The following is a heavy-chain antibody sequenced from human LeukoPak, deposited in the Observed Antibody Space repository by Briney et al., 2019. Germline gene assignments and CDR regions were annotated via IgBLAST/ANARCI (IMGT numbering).Heavy chain of an antibody. D-gene: IGHD3-3*01. J-gene: IGHJ4*02. V-gene: IGHV4-34*01. CDR3: ARGGYYDFWSWLYFDY. Sequence: SETLSLTCALYGGPFRGYHWSWLRHPPGEGREWIGEFNHSGSTNYYPSLKSRVTISVDTSKNQFYLKLSSVNAADTAVYYCARGGYYDFWSWLYFDYWGQGTLVTVSS. CDR2: FNHSGST. CDR1: GGPFRGYH.